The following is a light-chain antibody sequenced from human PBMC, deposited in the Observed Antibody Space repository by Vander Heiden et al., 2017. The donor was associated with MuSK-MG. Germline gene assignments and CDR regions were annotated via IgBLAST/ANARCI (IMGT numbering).Light chain of an antibody. V-gene: IGKV4-1*01. CDR1: QSVLYSSNSKNY. CDR2: WAS. J-gene: IGKJ2*01. CDR3: QQYLSIPRA. Sequence: DIVMTQFPDSLAVSLGERATINCKSSQSVLYSSNSKNYLAWYQQKPGQPPKLLFYWASTRDSGVPDRFSGSGSGTDFTLTISSLQAEDVAVYYCQQYLSIPRAFGQGTKLEIK.